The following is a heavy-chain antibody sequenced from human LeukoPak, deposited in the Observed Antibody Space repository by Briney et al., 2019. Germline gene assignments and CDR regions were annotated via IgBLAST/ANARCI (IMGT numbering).Heavy chain of an antibody. J-gene: IGHJ4*02. V-gene: IGHV1-69*04. CDR3: AREGIAVAGLFDY. CDR1: GGTFSSYT. Sequence: VKVSCKASGGTFSSYTISWVRQAPGQGLEWMGRIIPILGITNYAQKFQGRVTITADKSTSTAYMELSSLRSEDTAVYYCAREGIAVAGLFDYWGQGTLVTVSS. D-gene: IGHD6-19*01. CDR2: IIPILGIT.